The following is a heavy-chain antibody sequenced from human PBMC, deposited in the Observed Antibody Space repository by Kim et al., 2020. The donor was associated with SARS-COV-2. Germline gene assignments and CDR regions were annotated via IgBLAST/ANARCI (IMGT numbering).Heavy chain of an antibody. CDR3: ARDSSTTPPYNWFDP. CDR2: IYTSGST. J-gene: IGHJ5*02. V-gene: IGHV4-61*02. D-gene: IGHD4-4*01. CDR1: GGSISSGSYY. Sequence: TLSLTCTVSGGSISSGSYYWSWIRQPAGKGLEWIGRIYTSGSTNYNPSLKSRVTISVDTSKNQFSLKLSSVTAADTAVYYCARDSSTTPPYNWFDPWGQGTLVTVSS.